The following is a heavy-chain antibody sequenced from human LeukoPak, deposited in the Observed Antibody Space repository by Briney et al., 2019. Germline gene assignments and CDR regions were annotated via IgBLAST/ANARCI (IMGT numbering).Heavy chain of an antibody. CDR2: TSYDGSNK. J-gene: IGHJ5*02. V-gene: IGHV3-30-3*01. CDR1: GFTFSSYA. CDR3: ARAGGVVPAAIGWFDP. D-gene: IGHD2-2*02. Sequence: QTGGSLRLSCAASGFTFSSYAMHWVRQAPGKGLEWVAVTSYDGSNKYYADSVKGRFTISRDNSKSTVSLQMNSLRAEDTAVYYCARAGGVVPAAIGWFDPWGQGTLVTVSS.